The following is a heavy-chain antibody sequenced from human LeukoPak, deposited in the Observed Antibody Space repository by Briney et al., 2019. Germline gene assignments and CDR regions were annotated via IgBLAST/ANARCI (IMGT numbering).Heavy chain of an antibody. J-gene: IGHJ4*02. CDR2: ISDRGGRT. D-gene: IGHD3-22*01. V-gene: IGHV3-23*01. Sequence: GGSLRLSCAVSGITLSNYGMSWVRQAPGKGLEWVAGISDRGGRTNYADSVKGRFTISRDNPRNTLYLQMNSLSAEDTAVYFCAKRGVVIRVILVGFHKEAFYFDFWGQGALVTVSS. CDR3: AKRGVVIRVILVGFHKEAFYFDF. CDR1: GITLSNYG.